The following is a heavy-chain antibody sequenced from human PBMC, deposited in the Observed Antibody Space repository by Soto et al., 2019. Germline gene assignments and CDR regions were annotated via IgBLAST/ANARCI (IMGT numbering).Heavy chain of an antibody. CDR1: GGTFRTYA. J-gene: IGHJ6*02. CDR2: IIPIFGKV. CDR3: ARGAVAGTQTSYYYYGMDV. Sequence: QVQLLQSGAEVKKPGSSVRVSCEASGGTFRTYAISWVRQAPGQGLEWMGEIIPIFGKVNYAQKFQGRVTITADESTTTVYMDLRSLTSEDTAVYYCARGAVAGTQTSYYYYGMDVWGQGTTVTVS. V-gene: IGHV1-69*12. D-gene: IGHD6-19*01.